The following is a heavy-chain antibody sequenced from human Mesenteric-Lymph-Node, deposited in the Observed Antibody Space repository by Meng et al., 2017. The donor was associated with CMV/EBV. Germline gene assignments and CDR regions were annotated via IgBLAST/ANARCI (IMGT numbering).Heavy chain of an antibody. V-gene: IGHV3-72*01. D-gene: IGHD2/OR15-2a*01. CDR2: TKDKTVSFIT. CDR3: ARDNSNWTFDF. CDR1: GFTFSEYY. Sequence: CAASGFTFSEYYMSWIRQAPGKGLEWVARTKDKTVSFITEYAASVKGRFSISRDASKNSLYLQMNSLKTEDTAMYYCARDNSNWTFDFWGRGTLVTVSS. J-gene: IGHJ2*01.